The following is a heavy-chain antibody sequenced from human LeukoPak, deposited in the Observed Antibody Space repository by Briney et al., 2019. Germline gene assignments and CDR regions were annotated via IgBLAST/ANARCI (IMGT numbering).Heavy chain of an antibody. D-gene: IGHD5-24*01. Sequence: SVKVSCKASGGTFSSYAISWVRQAPGQGLEWMGRIIPIFGTANYAQKFQGRVTITTDESTSTAYMELSSLRSEDTAVYYCARDASDGYNLSFDYWGQGTLVTVSS. CDR3: ARDASDGYNLSFDY. CDR2: IIPIFGTA. J-gene: IGHJ4*02. V-gene: IGHV1-69*05. CDR1: GGTFSSYA.